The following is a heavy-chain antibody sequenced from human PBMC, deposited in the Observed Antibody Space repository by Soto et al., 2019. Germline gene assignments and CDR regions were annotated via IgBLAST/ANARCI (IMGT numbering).Heavy chain of an antibody. J-gene: IGHJ4*02. CDR1: GFTVSSNY. CDR2: IYSGGST. V-gene: IGHV3-53*05. CDR3: ARADSIYGESPAF. D-gene: IGHD4-17*01. Sequence: PGGSLRLSCAASGFTVSSNYMSWVRQAPGKGLEWVSVIYSGGSTYYADSVKGRFTISRDNSKNTLYLQMNSLRAEDTAVYYCARADSIYGESPAFWGQATLVNVSS.